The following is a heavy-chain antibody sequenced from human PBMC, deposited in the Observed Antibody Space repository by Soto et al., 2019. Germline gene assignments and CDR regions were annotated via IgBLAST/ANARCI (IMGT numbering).Heavy chain of an antibody. Sequence: PGGSLRLSCAASGFTFSDYYMSWIRQAPGKGLEWVSYISSSGSTIYYADSVKGRFTISRDNAKNSLYLQMNSLRAEDTAVYYCARVHYDFWSGYPPHYYYYMDVWGKGTTVTVSS. V-gene: IGHV3-11*01. CDR2: ISSSGSTI. CDR3: ARVHYDFWSGYPPHYYYYMDV. CDR1: GFTFSDYY. J-gene: IGHJ6*03. D-gene: IGHD3-3*01.